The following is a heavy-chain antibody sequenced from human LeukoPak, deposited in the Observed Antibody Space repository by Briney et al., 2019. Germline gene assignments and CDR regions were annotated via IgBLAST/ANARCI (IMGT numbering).Heavy chain of an antibody. D-gene: IGHD6-19*01. Sequence: SETLSLTCAVYGGPFSGYYWSWIRQPPGKGLEWIGEINHSGSTNYNPSLKSRVTISVDTSKNQFSLKLSSVTAADTAVYYCARGPKYSSGFPIYYYYYYGMDVWGQGTTVTVSS. CDR3: ARGPKYSSGFPIYYYYYYGMDV. J-gene: IGHJ6*02. CDR1: GGPFSGYY. CDR2: INHSGST. V-gene: IGHV4-34*01.